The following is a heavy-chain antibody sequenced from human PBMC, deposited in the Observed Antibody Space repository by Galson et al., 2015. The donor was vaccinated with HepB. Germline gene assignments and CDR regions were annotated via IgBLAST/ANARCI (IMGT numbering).Heavy chain of an antibody. CDR1: GFTFSSYA. CDR2: ISGSGGST. CDR3: AKGGGSYLVY. Sequence: SLRLSCAASGFTFSSYAMSWVRQAPGKGLEWVSAISGSGGSTYYADSVKGRLTISRDNSKNTLYLQMNSPRAEDTAVYYCAKGGGSYLVYWGQGTLVTVSS. J-gene: IGHJ4*02. V-gene: IGHV3-23*01. D-gene: IGHD2-21*01.